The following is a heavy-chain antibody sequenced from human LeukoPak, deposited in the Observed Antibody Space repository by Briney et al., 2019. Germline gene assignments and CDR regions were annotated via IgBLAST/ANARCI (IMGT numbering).Heavy chain of an antibody. CDR3: ARAPSDNLNDVHFDY. Sequence: GRSLRLSCAASGFTFSSYAMHWVRQAPGKGLEWVAVISYDGSNKYYADSVKGRFTISRDNSKNTLYLQMNSLRAEDTAVYYCARAPSDNLNDVHFDYWGQGTLVTVSS. J-gene: IGHJ4*02. CDR1: GFTFSSYA. V-gene: IGHV3-30-3*01. CDR2: ISYDGSNK. D-gene: IGHD1-20*01.